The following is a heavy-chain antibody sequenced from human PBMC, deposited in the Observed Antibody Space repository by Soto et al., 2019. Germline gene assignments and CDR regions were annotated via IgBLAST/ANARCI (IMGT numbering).Heavy chain of an antibody. CDR1: GGSISRGDYY. J-gene: IGHJ4*02. CDR3: ARGLYTFYANMPQFDS. D-gene: IGHD2-8*01. Sequence: PSETLSLTCSVSGGSISRGDYYWSWIRQHPGKGLEWIGYIYYSGTTYYNPSLRSRLSTSAGTSKNQFSLNLTSVTTADTAVYFCARGLYTFYANMPQFDSWGQGTQVTVSS. V-gene: IGHV4-31*03. CDR2: IYYSGTT.